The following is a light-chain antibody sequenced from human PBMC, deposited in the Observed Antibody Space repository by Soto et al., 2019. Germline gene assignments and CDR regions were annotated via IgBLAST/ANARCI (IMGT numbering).Light chain of an antibody. Sequence: QSALTQPRSVSGSPGQSVAIYCAGKNGDVGAYNYVSWYQHHPGKAPKLIIYDVTQRQSGVPDRFSGSKSGNTASLTISGLQAEDEADYYCCSYAGDYSVVFGGGTKLTVL. CDR1: NGDVGAYNY. CDR2: DVT. J-gene: IGLJ2*01. V-gene: IGLV2-11*01. CDR3: CSYAGDYSVV.